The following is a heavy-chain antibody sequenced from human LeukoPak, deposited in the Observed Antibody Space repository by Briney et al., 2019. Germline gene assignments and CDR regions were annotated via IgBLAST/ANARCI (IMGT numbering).Heavy chain of an antibody. CDR3: ARDGYCSSTSCYYYYYYMDV. CDR2: ISYDGSNK. D-gene: IGHD2-2*01. CDR1: GFTFSSYA. V-gene: IGHV3-30*01. Sequence: PGRSLRLSCAASGFTFSSYAMHWVRQAPGKGLEWVAVISYDGSNKYYADSVKGRFTISRDNSKNTLYLQMNSLRAEDTAVYYCARDGYCSSTSCYYYYYYMDVRGKGTTVTVSS. J-gene: IGHJ6*03.